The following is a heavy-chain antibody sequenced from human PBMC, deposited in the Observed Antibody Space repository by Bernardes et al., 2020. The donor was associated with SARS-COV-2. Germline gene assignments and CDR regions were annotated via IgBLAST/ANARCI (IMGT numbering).Heavy chain of an antibody. Sequence: GGSLRLSCGASGFTFDDYGMSWVRQSPGKGLEWVSGIKRNGGSTGYADFVQGRFTISRDNAKNSLYLQMNSLRAEDTALYHCVRGYYDGPFDNCGQGTLVTVSS. D-gene: IGHD3-3*01. CDR2: IKRNGGST. J-gene: IGHJ4*02. CDR1: GFTFDDYG. V-gene: IGHV3-20*01. CDR3: VRGYYDGPFDN.